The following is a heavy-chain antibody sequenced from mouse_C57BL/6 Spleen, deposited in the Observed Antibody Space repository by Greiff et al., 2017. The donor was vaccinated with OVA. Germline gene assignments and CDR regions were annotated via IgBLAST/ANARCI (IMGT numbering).Heavy chain of an antibody. CDR3: ARDPDGIDPYWYFDV. D-gene: IGHD1-1*01. CDR2: INYDGSST. Sequence: EVKLVESEGGLVQPGSSMKLSCTASGFTFSDYYMAWVRQVPEKGLEWVANINYDGSSTYYLDSLKSRFIISRDNAKNILYLQMSSLKSEDTATYYCARDPDGIDPYWYFDVWGTGTTVTVSS. CDR1: GFTFSDYY. J-gene: IGHJ1*03. V-gene: IGHV5-16*01.